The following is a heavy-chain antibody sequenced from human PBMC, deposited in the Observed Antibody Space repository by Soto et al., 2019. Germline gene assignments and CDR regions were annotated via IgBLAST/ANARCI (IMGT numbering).Heavy chain of an antibody. Sequence: SETLSLTCAVYGGSFSGYYWSWIRQPPGKGLEWIGEINHSGSTNYNPSLKSRVTISVDTSKNQFSLKLSSVTAADTAVYYCARGRTYCSGGSCYSYYFDYWGQGTLVTVSS. CDR1: GGSFSGYY. J-gene: IGHJ4*02. CDR2: INHSGST. V-gene: IGHV4-34*01. CDR3: ARGRTYCSGGSCYSYYFDY. D-gene: IGHD2-15*01.